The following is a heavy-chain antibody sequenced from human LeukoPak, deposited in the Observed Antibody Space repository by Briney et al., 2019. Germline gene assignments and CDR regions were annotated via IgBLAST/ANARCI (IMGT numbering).Heavy chain of an antibody. J-gene: IGHJ4*02. Sequence: SETLSLTCAVYGGSVCGYYRGWNPQPPGIGREWMGSIYHSGSTYYTPSLKRRVTISADTSKNQFSLKLSSVTAADTAVNSCARSYSYGYMDYCGQGTLVTVSS. CDR1: GGSVCGYY. V-gene: IGHV4-38-2*01. CDR2: IYHSGST. CDR3: ARSYSYGYMDY. D-gene: IGHD5-18*01.